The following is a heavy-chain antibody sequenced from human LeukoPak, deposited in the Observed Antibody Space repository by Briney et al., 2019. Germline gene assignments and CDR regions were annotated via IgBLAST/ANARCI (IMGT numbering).Heavy chain of an antibody. CDR1: GGSFSGYY. CDR2: INHSGST. V-gene: IGHV4-34*01. CDR3: ARSRGYSYGTFDY. D-gene: IGHD5-18*01. J-gene: IGHJ4*02. Sequence: SETLSLTCAVYGGSFSGYYWSWIRQPPGKGLEWIGEINHSGSTNYNPSLKSRVTISVDTSKNQFSLKLSSVTAADTAVYYCARSRGYSYGTFDYWGQGTLVTISS.